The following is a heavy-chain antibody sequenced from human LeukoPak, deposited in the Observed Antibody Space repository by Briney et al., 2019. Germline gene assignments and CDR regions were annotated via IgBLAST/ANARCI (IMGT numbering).Heavy chain of an antibody. J-gene: IGHJ5*02. CDR3: AKDMELAS. D-gene: IGHD1-26*01. V-gene: IGHV3-23*01. CDR1: GFTFSIYD. Sequence: PGGSLRLSCAASGFTFSIYDMNWVRQAPGKGLEWVSLISSSGANAYYADSVKGRFTISRDNSKNTLYLQMNNLRGEDTAEYYCAKDMELASWGQGTLVTVSS. CDR2: ISSSGANA.